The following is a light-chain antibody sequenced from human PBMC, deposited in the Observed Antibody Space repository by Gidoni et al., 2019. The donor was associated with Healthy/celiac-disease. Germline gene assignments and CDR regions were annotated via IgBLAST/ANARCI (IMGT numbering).Light chain of an antibody. J-gene: IGKJ4*01. Sequence: EIVMKKPPATLSLSPGERATLSARASQSVITNLPWYQQKPGQAPRLLIYDSSTRATGIPARFSGSGSGTDFTLTVCSLQSEDFAVYYCQQCSQWPQTFGGGTKVEIK. V-gene: IGKV3-15*01. CDR3: QQCSQWPQT. CDR1: QSVITN. CDR2: DSS.